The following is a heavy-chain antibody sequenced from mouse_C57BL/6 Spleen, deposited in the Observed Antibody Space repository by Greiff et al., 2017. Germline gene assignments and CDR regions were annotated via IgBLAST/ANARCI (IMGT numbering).Heavy chain of an antibody. Sequence: VQLQQSGPELVKPGASVKISCKASGYSLTDYNMNWVKQSNGKSLEWIGVINPNYGTTSYNQKFKGKATLTVDQSSSTAYMQLSSLTSEDSAVYYCARSGSNWEDYAMDYWGQGTSVTVSS. J-gene: IGHJ4*01. V-gene: IGHV1-39*01. D-gene: IGHD4-1*01. CDR1: GYSLTDYN. CDR3: ARSGSNWEDYAMDY. CDR2: INPNYGTT.